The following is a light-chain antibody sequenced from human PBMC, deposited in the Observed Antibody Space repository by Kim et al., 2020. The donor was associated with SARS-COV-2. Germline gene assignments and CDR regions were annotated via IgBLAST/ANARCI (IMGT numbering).Light chain of an antibody. CDR2: GVF. CDR3: HHYGDSHT. CDR1: PNVDNNN. J-gene: IGKJ5*01. Sequence: LSPGEGAALSCRASPNVDNNNLAWYQQKAGQAPKLLIHGVFHRATDIPDRFSGSGSGTDFTLTISRLEPEDVAVYYCHHYGDSHTFGQGTRLEIK. V-gene: IGKV3-20*01.